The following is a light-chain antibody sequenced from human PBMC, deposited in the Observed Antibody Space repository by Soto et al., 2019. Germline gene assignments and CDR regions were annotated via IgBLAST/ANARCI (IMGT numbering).Light chain of an antibody. CDR3: GSFAGPVWV. Sequence: QSVLTQPPSASGSHGQSVTISCTGTSSDIGGYDHVSWYRQDPGKAPKVMIYEVTKRPSGVPDRFSGSKAGNTASLTVFGLQAEDEANYYCGSFAGPVWVFGGGTKLTVL. CDR1: SSDIGGYDH. V-gene: IGLV2-8*01. J-gene: IGLJ3*02. CDR2: EVT.